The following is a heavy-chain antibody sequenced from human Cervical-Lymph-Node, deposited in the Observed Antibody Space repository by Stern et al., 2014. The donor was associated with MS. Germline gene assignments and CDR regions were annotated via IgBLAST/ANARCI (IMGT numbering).Heavy chain of an antibody. D-gene: IGHD5-24*01. CDR2: INPKNGDT. Sequence: VQLVASGAEVKKPGASVKVSCETSGFRFTDYYIHWVRQAPGQGLEWMGCINPKNGDTHSAQKFQGRFTMTRDTSISTAYMELNSLKSDDTAMYYCGRGIKTFDPWGQGTLVTVSS. CDR3: GRGIKTFDP. CDR1: GFRFTDYY. V-gene: IGHV1-2*02. J-gene: IGHJ5*02.